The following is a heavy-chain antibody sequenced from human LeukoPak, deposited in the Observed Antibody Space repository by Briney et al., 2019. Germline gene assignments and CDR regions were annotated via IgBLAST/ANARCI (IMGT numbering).Heavy chain of an antibody. V-gene: IGHV4-38-2*02. J-gene: IGHJ4*02. CDR1: GYSISSGYY. D-gene: IGHD5-24*01. CDR3: ARDSRRDGYNLDY. CDR2: IYTSGST. Sequence: SETLSLTCTVSGYSISSGYYWGWIRQPAGKGLEWIGRIYTSGSTNYNPSLKSRVTISRDTSKNEFSLKLSSVTAADTAVYYCARDSRRDGYNLDYWGRGTLVTVSS.